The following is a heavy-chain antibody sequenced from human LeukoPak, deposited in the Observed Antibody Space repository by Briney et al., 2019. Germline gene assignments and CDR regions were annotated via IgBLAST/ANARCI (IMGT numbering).Heavy chain of an antibody. CDR2: INPNSGGT. Sequence: ASVKVSCKASGYTFTGYYMHWVRQAPGQGLEWMGWINPNSGGTNYAQKFQGRVTMTRDTSISTACMELSRLRSDDTAVYYCARGVYLGNTAMVNYWGQGTLVTVSS. V-gene: IGHV1-2*02. D-gene: IGHD5-18*01. CDR1: GYTFTGYY. CDR3: ARGVYLGNTAMVNY. J-gene: IGHJ4*02.